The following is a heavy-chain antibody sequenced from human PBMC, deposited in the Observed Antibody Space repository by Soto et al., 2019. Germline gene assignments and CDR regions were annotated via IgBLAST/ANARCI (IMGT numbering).Heavy chain of an antibody. CDR1: GFTFSFYA. J-gene: IGHJ4*02. CDR2: ISYNGRNK. Sequence: QVHLVESGGDVVQPGRSLRLSCAASGFTFSFYAMHWVRQAPGKGLEWVAVISYNGRNKHYVDSVKGRFAISRDNSRDTLYLQLDSLRPDDSAVYYCARQAKIGDRSQFYVASWGQGTLVTVSS. D-gene: IGHD3-16*01. CDR3: ARQAKIGDRSQFYVAS. V-gene: IGHV3-30*09.